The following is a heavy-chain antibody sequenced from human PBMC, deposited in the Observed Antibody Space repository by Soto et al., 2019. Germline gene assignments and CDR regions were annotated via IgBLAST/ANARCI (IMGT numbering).Heavy chain of an antibody. D-gene: IGHD3-10*01. Sequence: GASVKVSCKASGYTFTSYYMHWVRQAPGQGLEWMGIINPSGGSTSYAQKFQGRVTMTRDTSTSTVYMELSSLRSEDTAVYYCARDPGKNYYFDYWGQETLVTFSS. CDR2: INPSGGST. CDR3: ARDPGKNYYFDY. CDR1: GYTFTSYY. J-gene: IGHJ4*02. V-gene: IGHV1-46*01.